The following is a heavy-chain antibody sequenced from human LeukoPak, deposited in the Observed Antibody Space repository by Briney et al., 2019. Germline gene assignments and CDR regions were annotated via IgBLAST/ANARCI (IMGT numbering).Heavy chain of an antibody. J-gene: IGHJ6*03. D-gene: IGHD3-10*01. CDR3: AKDNTVVRGVIIRTYYYMDV. V-gene: IGHV3-23*01. CDR2: ISSSGGST. Sequence: GGSLRLSCAASGFTFSSYEMNWVRQAPGKGLEWVSAISSSGGSTFYAGPVKGRLTISRDNSKNTLYLQLNSLRAEDTAVYYCAKDNTVVRGVIIRTYYYMDVWGKGTTVTVSS. CDR1: GFTFSSYE.